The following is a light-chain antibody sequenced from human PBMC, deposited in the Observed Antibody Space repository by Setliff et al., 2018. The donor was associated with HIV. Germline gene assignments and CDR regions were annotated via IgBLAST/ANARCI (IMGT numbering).Light chain of an antibody. V-gene: IGLV2-8*01. CDR3: CSYAGSAYV. CDR1: SNDVGDYNY. Sequence: QSALTQPPSASGSPGQSVTISCTGTSNDVGDYNYVSWYQQHPGKAPKLMIYDVTKRPSGVPDRFSGSKSGNTASLTISGLQAEDEANYYCCSYAGSAYVFGTGTKVTVL. J-gene: IGLJ1*01. CDR2: DVT.